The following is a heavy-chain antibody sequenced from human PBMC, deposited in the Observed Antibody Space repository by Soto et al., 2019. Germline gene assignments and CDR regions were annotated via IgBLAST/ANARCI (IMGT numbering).Heavy chain of an antibody. V-gene: IGHV5-51*01. CDR3: ARHGASYYYDSSGSGYYYYYGMDV. J-gene: IGHJ6*02. D-gene: IGHD3-22*01. CDR2: IYPGDSDT. Sequence: ASVKVSCKASGGTFSSYAISWVRQAPGKGLEWMGIIYPGDSDTRYSPSFQGQVTISADKSISTAYLQWSSLKASDTAMYYCARHGASYYYDSSGSGYYYYYGMDVWGQGTTVTVSS. CDR1: GGTFSSYA.